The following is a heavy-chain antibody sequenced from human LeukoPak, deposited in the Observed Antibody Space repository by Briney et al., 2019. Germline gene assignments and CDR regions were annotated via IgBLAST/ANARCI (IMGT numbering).Heavy chain of an antibody. V-gene: IGHV3-23*01. Sequence: QPGGSLRLSCAASGFTFSSYAMSWVRQAPGRGLEWVSAISGSGDHTYNADSVKGRFTISRDNSKNTLYMQMNSLRAEDTAVYYCARAHFVFDYWGQGTLVTVSS. CDR2: ISGSGDHT. CDR3: ARAHFVFDY. D-gene: IGHD3-3*02. CDR1: GFTFSSYA. J-gene: IGHJ4*02.